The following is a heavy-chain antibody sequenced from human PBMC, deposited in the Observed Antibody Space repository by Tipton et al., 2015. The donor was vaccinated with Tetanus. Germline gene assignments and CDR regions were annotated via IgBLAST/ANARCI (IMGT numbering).Heavy chain of an antibody. CDR1: GGSIRSGGYY. V-gene: IGHV4-31*02. CDR3: ARRLIQNWFDP. CDR2: IYYTGNT. Sequence: LRLSCTVSGGSIRSGGYYWTWIRQHPERGLEWIGYIYYTGNTYYNPSLKSRVTISVDTSENQFSLRLTSLTAADTAVYYCARRLIQNWFDPWGQGTLVTVSS. D-gene: IGHD2-8*01. J-gene: IGHJ5*02.